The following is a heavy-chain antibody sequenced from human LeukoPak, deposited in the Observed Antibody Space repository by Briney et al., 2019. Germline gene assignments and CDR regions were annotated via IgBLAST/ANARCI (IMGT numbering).Heavy chain of an antibody. Sequence: PGGSLRLSCVASGFTFSDYWIHWVRQAPGKGLVWVSRISSDGDTTNYADSVKGRFTISRDNAKNTLYLQMNSLRAEDTAVYYCARDRDWYSFDSWGQGTLVTVSS. CDR3: ARDRDWYSFDS. J-gene: IGHJ4*02. D-gene: IGHD6-19*01. CDR1: GFTFSDYW. CDR2: ISSDGDTT. V-gene: IGHV3-74*01.